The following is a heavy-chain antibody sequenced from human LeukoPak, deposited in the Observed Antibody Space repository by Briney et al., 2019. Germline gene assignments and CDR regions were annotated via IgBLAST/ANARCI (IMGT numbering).Heavy chain of an antibody. J-gene: IGHJ5*02. D-gene: IGHD5-18*01. V-gene: IGHV4-61*02. CDR3: ASQGSVDTYRFDP. Sequence: SQTLSLTCTVSGGSISSGSYYWSWIRQPAGKGLEWFGRIYTSGSTNYNPSLKSRVTISVDTSKNQFSLKLSSVTAADTAVYYCASQGSVDTYRFDPWGQGTLVTLSS. CDR1: GGSISSGSYY. CDR2: IYTSGST.